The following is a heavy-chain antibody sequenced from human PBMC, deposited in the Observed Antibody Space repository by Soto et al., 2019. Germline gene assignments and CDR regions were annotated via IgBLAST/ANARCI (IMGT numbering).Heavy chain of an antibody. D-gene: IGHD6-13*01. V-gene: IGHV3-21*01. CDR1: GFTFSSYS. CDR3: ARARYGYSSSWYVDYYYYGMDV. J-gene: IGHJ6*02. Sequence: PGGSLRLSCAASGFTFSSYSMNWVRQAPWKWLEWASSISSSSSYIYYADSVKGRFTISRDNAKNSLYLQMNSLRAEDTAVYYCARARYGYSSSWYVDYYYYGMDVWGQGTTVTVSS. CDR2: ISSSSSYI.